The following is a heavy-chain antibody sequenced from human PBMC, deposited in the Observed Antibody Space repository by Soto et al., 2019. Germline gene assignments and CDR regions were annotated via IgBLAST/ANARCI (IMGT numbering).Heavy chain of an antibody. D-gene: IGHD6-13*01. CDR3: ARDFSSSWYASTAFDY. J-gene: IGHJ4*02. Sequence: EVQLVESGGGLVQPGGSLRLSCAASGLTISSYWMSWVRQAPGKGLGWVANIQQDGSNKYYADSVKGRFTISRDNSKNTLYLQMNSRRAEDTAVYYCARDFSSSWYASTAFDYWGQGTLVTVSS. V-gene: IGHV3-7*01. CDR1: GLTISSYW. CDR2: IQQDGSNK.